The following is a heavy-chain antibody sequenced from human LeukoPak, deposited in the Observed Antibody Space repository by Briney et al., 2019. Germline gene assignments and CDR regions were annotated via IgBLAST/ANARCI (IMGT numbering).Heavy chain of an antibody. V-gene: IGHV3-30*18. Sequence: GRSLRLSCAASGFTFSSYGMRWVRQAPGKGLEWVAVISYDGSNKYYADSVKGRFTISRDNSKNTLYLQMNSLRAEDTAVYYCAKDLELGIYNWFDPWGQGTLVTVSS. D-gene: IGHD5-24*01. J-gene: IGHJ5*02. CDR2: ISYDGSNK. CDR1: GFTFSSYG. CDR3: AKDLELGIYNWFDP.